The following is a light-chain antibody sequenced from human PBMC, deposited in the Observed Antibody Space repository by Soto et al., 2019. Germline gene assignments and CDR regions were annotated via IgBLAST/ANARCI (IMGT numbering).Light chain of an antibody. J-gene: IGKJ1*01. CDR1: QSVNGN. V-gene: IGKV3-15*01. CDR3: QQYHNWPRT. Sequence: EIVMTQSPATLSVFPGERATLSCRASQSVNGNLAWYQQRRGQAPRLLIYGASTRATGIPARFSGSGSGTEFALAISSLQSEDLAIYYCQQYHNWPRTFGQGTNVEIK. CDR2: GAS.